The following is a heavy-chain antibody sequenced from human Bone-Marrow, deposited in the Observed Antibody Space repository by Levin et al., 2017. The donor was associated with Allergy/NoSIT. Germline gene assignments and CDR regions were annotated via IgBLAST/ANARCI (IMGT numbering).Heavy chain of an antibody. D-gene: IGHD6-13*01. CDR2: ISSSSSYI. CDR1: GFTFSSYS. V-gene: IGHV3-21*01. Sequence: PGGSLRLSCAASGFTFSSYSMNWVRQAPGKGLEWVSSISSSSSYIYYADSVKGRFTISRDNAKNSLYLQMNSLRAEDTAVYYCARMVAAAGHYFDYWGQGTLVTVSS. J-gene: IGHJ4*02. CDR3: ARMVAAAGHYFDY.